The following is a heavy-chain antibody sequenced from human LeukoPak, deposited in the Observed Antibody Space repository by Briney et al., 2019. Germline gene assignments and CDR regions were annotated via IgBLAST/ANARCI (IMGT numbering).Heavy chain of an antibody. CDR3: ARATPPRITMIVVVKGKNWFDP. J-gene: IGHJ5*02. Sequence: SETLSLTCTVSGDSISSYYWSWIRQPPGKGLEWIGSIYYSGSTYYNPSLKSRVTISVDTSKNQFSLKLSSVTAADTAVYYCARATPPRITMIVVVKGKNWFDPWGQGTLVTVSS. D-gene: IGHD3-22*01. V-gene: IGHV4-59*05. CDR1: GDSISSYY. CDR2: IYYSGST.